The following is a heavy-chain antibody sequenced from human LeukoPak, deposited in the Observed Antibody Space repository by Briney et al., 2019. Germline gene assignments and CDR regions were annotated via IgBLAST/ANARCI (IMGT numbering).Heavy chain of an antibody. J-gene: IGHJ4*02. CDR2: ISGRGGST. Sequence: GVSLRLSCAASGFTFSSFAMSWVRQAPGKGLEWVSAISGRGGSTYYADSVKGRFAISRDNSKNTLYLQMNSLRAEDTAVYYCAKDPGDSSGYFRVFDYWGQGTLVTVSS. CDR3: AKDPGDSSGYFRVFDY. D-gene: IGHD3-22*01. CDR1: GFTFSSFA. V-gene: IGHV3-23*01.